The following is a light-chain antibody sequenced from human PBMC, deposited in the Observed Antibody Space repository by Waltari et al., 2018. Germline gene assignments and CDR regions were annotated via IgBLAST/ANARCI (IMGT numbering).Light chain of an antibody. V-gene: IGLV3-21*03. CDR3: EVWDSSSLYV. CDR1: NIASKS. J-gene: IGLJ1*01. Sequence: SYVLTQPPSVSVAPGKTARITCGGENIASKSVHWYQQKPGQAPVVVGYDDSYRPQGNSERFSGSNSGNTATLTISRVEAGDEADYYCEVWDSSSLYVFGSGTKVTVL. CDR2: DDS.